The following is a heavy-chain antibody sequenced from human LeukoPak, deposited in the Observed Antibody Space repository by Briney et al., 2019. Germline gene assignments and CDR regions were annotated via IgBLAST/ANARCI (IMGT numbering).Heavy chain of an antibody. CDR3: ARLWFGELGDGGDY. J-gene: IGHJ4*02. V-gene: IGHV1-69*04. D-gene: IGHD3-10*01. Sequence: ASVKVSCKASGGTFSSYAISWVRQAPGQGLEWMGRIIPILGIANYAQKFQGRVTITADKSTSTAYMELSSLRSEDTAVYYCARLWFGELGDGGDYWGQGTLVTVSS. CDR1: GGTFSSYA. CDR2: IIPILGIA.